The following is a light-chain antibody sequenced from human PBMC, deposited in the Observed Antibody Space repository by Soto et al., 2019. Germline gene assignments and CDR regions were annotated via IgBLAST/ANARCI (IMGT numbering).Light chain of an antibody. CDR2: LNSDGSH. CDR1: SEHSSYA. CDR3: QTWGTGTVV. V-gene: IGLV4-69*01. Sequence: QAVVTQSPSASGSLGASVKVTCTLSSEHSSYAIAWHQQQPEKGPRYLMKLNSDGSHIKGDGIPDRFSGSRSGAERYLTISSLQSEDEADYYCQTWGTGTVVFGGGTKLTVL. J-gene: IGLJ2*01.